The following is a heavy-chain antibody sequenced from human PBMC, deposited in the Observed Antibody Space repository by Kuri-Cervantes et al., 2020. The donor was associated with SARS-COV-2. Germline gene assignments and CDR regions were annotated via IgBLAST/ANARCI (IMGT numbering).Heavy chain of an antibody. V-gene: IGHV4-39*07. CDR2: MSYSGIA. D-gene: IGHD4-23*01. J-gene: IGHJ4*02. CDR3: ARVAGYGGNPFTDY. CDR1: GGSISSSGYF. Sequence: SETLSLTCNVSGGSISSSGYFWGWIRQPPGKGPEWIASMSYSGIAYYNPSLKSRVTMSLGTSLGTSRNQFSLKMTSVTAADTAVYFCARVAGYGGNPFTDYWGQGTLVTVSS.